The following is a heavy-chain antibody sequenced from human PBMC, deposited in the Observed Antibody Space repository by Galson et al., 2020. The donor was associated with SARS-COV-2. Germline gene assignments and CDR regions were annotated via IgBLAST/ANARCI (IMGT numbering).Heavy chain of an antibody. CDR3: ARAAQTYYDFWSGYFSAPHFDY. D-gene: IGHD3-3*01. Sequence: SETLFLTCTVSGGSISSYYWSWIRQPPGKGLEWIGYIYYSGSTNYNPSLKSRVTISVDTSKNQFSLKLSSVTAADTAVYYCARAAQTYYDFWSGYFSAPHFDYWGQVTLVAVSS. J-gene: IGHJ4*02. V-gene: IGHV4-59*01. CDR2: IYYSGST. CDR1: GGSISSYY.